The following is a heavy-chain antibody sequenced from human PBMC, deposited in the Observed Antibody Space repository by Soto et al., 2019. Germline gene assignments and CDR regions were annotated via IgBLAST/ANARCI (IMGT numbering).Heavy chain of an antibody. CDR3: ATENIGSHWGLPEFDY. J-gene: IGHJ4*02. D-gene: IGHD7-27*01. CDR2: LSYDGSNK. Sequence: GGSLRLSCAASGFNFNDHAMHWVRQAPGKGLEWVAVLSYDGSNKKYADSVRGRFTISRDNSENTLYLQMDGLRPEDTALYFCATENIGSHWGLPEFDYWGQGTSVTVSS. V-gene: IGHV3-30*03. CDR1: GFNFNDHA.